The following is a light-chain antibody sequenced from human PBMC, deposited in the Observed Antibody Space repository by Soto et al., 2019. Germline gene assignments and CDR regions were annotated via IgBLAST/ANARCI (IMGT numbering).Light chain of an antibody. CDR1: SSDVGSYNL. V-gene: IGLV2-23*01. J-gene: IGLJ1*01. CDR2: EGS. Sequence: QSALTQPASVSGSPGQSITISCTGTSSDVGSYNLFSWYQQHPGKAPKFMIYEGSKRPSGVSNRFSGSKSGNTASLTISGLQAEDEADYYCCSYAGSSTYVFGTGTKLTVL. CDR3: CSYAGSSTYV.